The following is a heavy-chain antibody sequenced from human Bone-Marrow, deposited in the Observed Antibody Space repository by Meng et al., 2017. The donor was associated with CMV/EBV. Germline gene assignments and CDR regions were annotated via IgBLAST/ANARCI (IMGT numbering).Heavy chain of an antibody. CDR2: IIPILGIA. J-gene: IGHJ6*02. Sequence: SVKVSCKASGGTFSSYAISWVRQAPGQGLEWMGGIIPILGIANYEQKFQGRVTITADKSTSTAYMELSSLRSEDTAVYYCGGCSGYDFSCYYYGMDVWGQGTTVTVSS. CDR3: GGCSGYDFSCYYYGMDV. D-gene: IGHD5-12*01. CDR1: GGTFSSYA. V-gene: IGHV1-69*10.